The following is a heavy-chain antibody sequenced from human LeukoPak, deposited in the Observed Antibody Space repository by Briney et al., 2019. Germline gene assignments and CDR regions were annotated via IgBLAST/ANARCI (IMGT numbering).Heavy chain of an antibody. CDR2: TRNKANSYTT. D-gene: IGHD1-26*01. CDR3: ARVGIVGATFDY. J-gene: IGHJ4*02. Sequence: GGSLRLSCAASGFTFSDHYMDWVRQAPGKGLEWVGRTRNKANSYTTEYAASVKGRFTISRDDSKNSLYPQMNSLKIEDTAVYYCARVGIVGATFDYWGQGTLVTVSS. CDR1: GFTFSDHY. V-gene: IGHV3-72*01.